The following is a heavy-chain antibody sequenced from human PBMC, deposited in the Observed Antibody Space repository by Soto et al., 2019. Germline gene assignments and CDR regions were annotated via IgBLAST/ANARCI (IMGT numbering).Heavy chain of an antibody. CDR2: ISSSSSYI. D-gene: IGHD2-15*01. Sequence: GGSLRLSCAVSGFTFSSYSMNWVRQAPGKGLEWVSSISSSSSYIYYADSMKGRFTISRDNAKNSLYLQMSSLRAEDTAVYYCARRYCSGGSCYDYFDYWGQGTLVTVSS. J-gene: IGHJ4*02. V-gene: IGHV3-21*01. CDR1: GFTFSSYS. CDR3: ARRYCSGGSCYDYFDY.